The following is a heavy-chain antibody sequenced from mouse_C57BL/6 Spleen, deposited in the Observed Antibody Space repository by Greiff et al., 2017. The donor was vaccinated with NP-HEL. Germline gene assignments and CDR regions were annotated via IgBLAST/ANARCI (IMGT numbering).Heavy chain of an antibody. V-gene: IGHV1-55*01. CDR2: IYPGSGST. CDR3: ARWDYDYYAMDY. D-gene: IGHD2-4*01. CDR1: GYTFTSYW. J-gene: IGHJ4*01. Sequence: VQLQQPGAELVKPGASVKMSCKASGYTFTSYWITWVKQRTGQGLEWIGDIYPGSGSTNYNEKFKSKATLTVDTSASTAYMQLSSLTSEDSAVYYCARWDYDYYAMDYWGQGTSVTVSS.